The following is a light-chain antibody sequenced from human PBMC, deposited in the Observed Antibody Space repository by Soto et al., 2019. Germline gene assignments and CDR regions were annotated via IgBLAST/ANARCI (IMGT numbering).Light chain of an antibody. CDR3: ISYTSDDVRYV. V-gene: IGLV2-14*01. Sequence: QSALTQPASVSGTPGHSITISCTGSNSDVGLYDFVSWYQHHPGRAPKLIVSEVSHRPSGISNRFSGSKSGNTASLTISGLQSEDEADYYCISYTSDDVRYVFGTGTKLTVL. J-gene: IGLJ1*01. CDR2: EVS. CDR1: NSDVGLYDF.